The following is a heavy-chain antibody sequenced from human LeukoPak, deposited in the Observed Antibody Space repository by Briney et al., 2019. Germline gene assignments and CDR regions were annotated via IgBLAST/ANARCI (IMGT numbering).Heavy chain of an antibody. J-gene: IGHJ3*02. V-gene: IGHV4-39*01. Sequence: SETLSLTCTISGDSISSSSYCWDWIRQPPGKGLEWIGNIYNSANTHYNPSLKTRITMSVDTSKNQFSLKLNSVTAADTGIYYCARHSRSGYIGYENAFDIWGQGTMVTVSS. CDR2: IYNSANT. D-gene: IGHD5-12*01. CDR3: ARHSRSGYIGYENAFDI. CDR1: GDSISSSSYC.